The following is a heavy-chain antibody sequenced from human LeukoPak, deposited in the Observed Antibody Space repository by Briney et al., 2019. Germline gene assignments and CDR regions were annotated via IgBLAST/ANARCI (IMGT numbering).Heavy chain of an antibody. Sequence: ASVNVSFKASGYTFTSYGISWVRQAPGQGLEWMGWISAYNGNTNYAQKLQGRVTMTTDTSTSTAYMELRSLRSDDTAVYYCARVLGHYYDSSGYYLNWFDPWGQGTLVTVSS. V-gene: IGHV1-18*01. CDR3: ARVLGHYYDSSGYYLNWFDP. CDR2: ISAYNGNT. CDR1: GYTFTSYG. D-gene: IGHD3-22*01. J-gene: IGHJ5*02.